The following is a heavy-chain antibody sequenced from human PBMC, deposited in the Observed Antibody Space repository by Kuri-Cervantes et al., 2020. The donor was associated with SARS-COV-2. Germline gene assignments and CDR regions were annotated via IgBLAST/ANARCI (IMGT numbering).Heavy chain of an antibody. Sequence: ASVKVSCKASGYTFTGYYMHWVRQAPGQGLEWMGWMNPNSGNTGYAQKFQGRVTITRNTSISTVYMELSSLRSEDTAVYYCARGAPIVVVPAAKGDDAFDIWGQGTMVTVSS. V-gene: IGHV1-8*03. CDR3: ARGAPIVVVPAAKGDDAFDI. CDR2: MNPNSGNT. CDR1: GYTFTGYY. D-gene: IGHD2-2*01. J-gene: IGHJ3*02.